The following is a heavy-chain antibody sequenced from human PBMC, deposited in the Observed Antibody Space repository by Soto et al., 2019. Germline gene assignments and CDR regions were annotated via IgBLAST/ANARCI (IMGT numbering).Heavy chain of an antibody. Sequence: PSETLSLTCTVSGGSISSGAYFWSWIRQHPGKGLAWIGHIYHSGSTYYNPSLKSRVSMSVDTSKNQFSLKLTSVTAADTAVYYCASLMTTVTYGVFDIWGQGTVVTVSS. CDR2: IYHSGST. V-gene: IGHV4-31*03. J-gene: IGHJ3*02. CDR1: GGSISSGAYF. CDR3: ASLMTTVTYGVFDI. D-gene: IGHD4-17*01.